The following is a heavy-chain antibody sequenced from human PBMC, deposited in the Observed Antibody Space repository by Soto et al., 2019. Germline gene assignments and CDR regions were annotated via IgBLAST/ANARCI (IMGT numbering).Heavy chain of an antibody. D-gene: IGHD2-2*01. CDR1: GVTFSSYA. Sequence: PVVLLRHSCAASGVTFSSYAMSRVRQAPGKGLEWVSAISGSGGSTYYADSVKGRFTISRDNSKNTLYLQMNSLRAEDTAVYYCAKDDRPGPPARLASYWRQGTLVPVSS. J-gene: IGHJ4*02. CDR3: AKDDRPGPPARLASY. V-gene: IGHV3-23*01. CDR2: ISGSGGST.